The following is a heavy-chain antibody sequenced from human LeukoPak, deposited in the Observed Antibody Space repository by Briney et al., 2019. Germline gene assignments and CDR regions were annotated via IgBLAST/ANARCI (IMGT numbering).Heavy chain of an antibody. CDR1: GYTFTSYY. J-gene: IGHJ6*02. CDR2: INPSAGST. Sequence: ASVKVSCKASGYTFTSYYMHWVRQAPGQGFEWVGIINPSAGSTSYSPKFQGRVTITRDTSASTACMELSSLRSGDTAVYYCARRYCSGGSCYSGADYYYGMDVWGQGTTVTVSS. D-gene: IGHD2-15*01. V-gene: IGHV1-46*01. CDR3: ARRYCSGGSCYSGADYYYGMDV.